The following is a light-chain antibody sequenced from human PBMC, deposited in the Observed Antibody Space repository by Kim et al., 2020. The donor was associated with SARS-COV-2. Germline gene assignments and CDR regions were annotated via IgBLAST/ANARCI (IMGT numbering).Light chain of an antibody. CDR2: YDS. V-gene: IGLV3-21*04. Sequence: SYELTQPPSVSVAPGKTARIPCGGDNVGTKSVHWYQQKPGQAPVLVIYYDSDRPSGIPERISGSNSGNTATLTISRVEAGDEADYYCQVWDSSSTHPYVFGSGTKVTVL. J-gene: IGLJ1*01. CDR1: NVGTKS. CDR3: QVWDSSSTHPYV.